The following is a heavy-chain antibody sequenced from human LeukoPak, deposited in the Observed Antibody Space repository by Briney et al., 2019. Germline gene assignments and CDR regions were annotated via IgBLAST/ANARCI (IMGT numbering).Heavy chain of an antibody. V-gene: IGHV4-4*09. J-gene: IGHJ4*02. CDR2: IYNSGST. CDR1: GDSIGTYY. CDR3: ARPLKLGFRYGYMY. Sequence: SETLSLTCTVSGDSIGTYYWSWIRQPPGQGLEWIGYIYNSGSTGYNPSLKSRVTISVDTSKNQFSMKLSSVTAADTAVYYCARPLKLGFRYGYMYWGQGTLVTVSS. D-gene: IGHD5-18*01.